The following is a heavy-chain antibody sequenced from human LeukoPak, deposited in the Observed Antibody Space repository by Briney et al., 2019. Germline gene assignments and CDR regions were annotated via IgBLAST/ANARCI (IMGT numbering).Heavy chain of an antibody. J-gene: IGHJ3*02. CDR3: ARVYISYYGSGNYYTQQPFDI. CDR2: ISSSSRII. D-gene: IGHD3-10*01. CDR1: GLTFSTYS. V-gene: IGHV3-48*02. Sequence: GGSLRLSCAASGLTFSTYSMNCVRQAPGKGLEWVSYISSSSRIIYYADSVKGGFSISRDNAKNSLYLQMDSLRDEDTAVYYCARVYISYYGSGNYYTQQPFDIWGQGTMVTVSS.